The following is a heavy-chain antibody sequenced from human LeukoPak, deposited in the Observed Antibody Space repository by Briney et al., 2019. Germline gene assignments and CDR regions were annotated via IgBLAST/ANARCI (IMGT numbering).Heavy chain of an antibody. D-gene: IGHD6-19*01. J-gene: IGHJ3*02. CDR1: GFTFSSYG. V-gene: IGHV3-30*18. Sequence: GGSLRLSCAASGFTFSSYGMHWVRQAPGKGLEWVAVISYDGSNKYYADSVKGRFTISRDNSKNTLYLQMNSLRAEDTAVYYCAKDGSSGWYEGAFDIWGQGTMVTVSS. CDR3: AKDGSSGWYEGAFDI. CDR2: ISYDGSNK.